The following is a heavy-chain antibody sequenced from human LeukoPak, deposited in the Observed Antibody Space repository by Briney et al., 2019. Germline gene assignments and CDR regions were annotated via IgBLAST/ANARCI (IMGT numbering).Heavy chain of an antibody. D-gene: IGHD2-8*01. J-gene: IGHJ4*02. Sequence: GGSLRLSCAASGFTFSSSAMNWVRQAPEKGLEWVSGISGSSHFTYYAASVKGRFTISRDNSKSTLYLQINSLRAEDTAVYYCARCKCTKGVCNDPDFDYWGQGTLVTVSS. V-gene: IGHV3-23*01. CDR1: GFTFSSSA. CDR3: ARCKCTKGVCNDPDFDY. CDR2: ISGSSHFT.